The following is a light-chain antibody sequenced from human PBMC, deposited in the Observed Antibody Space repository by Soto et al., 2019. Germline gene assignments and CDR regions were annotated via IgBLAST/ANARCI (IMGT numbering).Light chain of an antibody. J-gene: IGKJ4*01. Sequence: EIVLTQSPATLSLSPGERATLSCRASQSVSSYLAWYQQKPGQAPRLLIYDASNRATGIPARFSGSGSGTAFTLTISSLEPEDFAVYYCQQRELTFGGGTKVEIK. CDR3: QQRELT. CDR2: DAS. CDR1: QSVSSY. V-gene: IGKV3-11*01.